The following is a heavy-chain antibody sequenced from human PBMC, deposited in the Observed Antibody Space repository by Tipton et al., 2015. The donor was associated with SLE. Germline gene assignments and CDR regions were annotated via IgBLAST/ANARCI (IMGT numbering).Heavy chain of an antibody. Sequence: TPSLTCTVSGGSISSSSYYWGWIRQPPGKGLEYIGNIYYSGSTYYNPSLKSRVTMSVDTSKNQFSLKLSSVTAADTALYYCARYCSSTSCHGSYFDYWGQGTLVTVSS. CDR3: ARYCSSTSCHGSYFDY. J-gene: IGHJ4*02. D-gene: IGHD2-2*01. CDR2: IYYSGST. V-gene: IGHV4-39*05. CDR1: GGSISSSSYY.